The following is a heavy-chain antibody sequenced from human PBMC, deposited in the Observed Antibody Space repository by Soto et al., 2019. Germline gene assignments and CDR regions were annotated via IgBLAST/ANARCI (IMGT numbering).Heavy chain of an antibody. CDR1: GFTFSSYG. CDR3: ARDPSSSWYGGVNPLVDY. V-gene: IGHV3-33*08. CDR2: IWYDGSNK. Sequence: GGSLRLSCAASGFTFSSYGMHWVRQAPGKGLEWVAVIWYDGSNKYYADSVKGRFTISRDNSKNTLYLQMNSLRAEDTAVYYCARDPSSSWYGGVNPLVDYWGQGTLVTVSS. J-gene: IGHJ4*02. D-gene: IGHD6-13*01.